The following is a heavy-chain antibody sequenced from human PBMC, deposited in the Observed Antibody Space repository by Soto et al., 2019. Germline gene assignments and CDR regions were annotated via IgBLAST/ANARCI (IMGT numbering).Heavy chain of an antibody. D-gene: IGHD3-9*01. Sequence: PSETLSLTCTVSGGSIRSSSFHWGWIRQPPGKGLEWIGSIYYSGSTYYSPSLKSRVTISVDTSKNQFSLKLSSVTAADTAVYYCARAYYDILLFGFDYWGQGTLVTVSS. CDR3: ARAYYDILLFGFDY. CDR1: GGSIRSSSFH. V-gene: IGHV4-39*07. J-gene: IGHJ4*02. CDR2: IYYSGST.